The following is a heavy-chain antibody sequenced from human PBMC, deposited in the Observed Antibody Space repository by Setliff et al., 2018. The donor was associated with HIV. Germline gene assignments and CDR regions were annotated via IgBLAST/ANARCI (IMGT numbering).Heavy chain of an antibody. Sequence: ASVKVSCKASGYTFTSYYMHWVRQAPGQGLEWMGIINPSGGSTSYAQKFQGRVTMTRDTSTSTVYMELSSLRSEDTAVYYCALSEYCSGGSCSRKNWFALWGQGTLVTVSS. D-gene: IGHD2-15*01. CDR3: ALSEYCSGGSCSRKNWFAL. V-gene: IGHV1-46*01. CDR2: INPSGGST. J-gene: IGHJ5*02. CDR1: GYTFTSYY.